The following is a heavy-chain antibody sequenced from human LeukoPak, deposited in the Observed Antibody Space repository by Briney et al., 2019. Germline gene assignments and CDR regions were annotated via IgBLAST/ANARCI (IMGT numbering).Heavy chain of an antibody. J-gene: IGHJ4*02. CDR1: GGTFSSYA. D-gene: IGHD5-24*01. CDR3: ARDGEMATIYFDY. V-gene: IGHV1-69*04. Sequence: SVKVSCKASGGTFSSYALSWVRQAPGQGLEWMGTIVPIVGIANYAQKFQGRATITADKSTSTAYMELSSLRSEDTAVYYCARDGEMATIYFDYWGQGTLVTVSS. CDR2: IVPIVGIA.